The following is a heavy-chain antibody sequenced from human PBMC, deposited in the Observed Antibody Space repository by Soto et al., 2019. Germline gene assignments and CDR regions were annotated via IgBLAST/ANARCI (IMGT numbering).Heavy chain of an antibody. V-gene: IGHV3-30*18. D-gene: IGHD5-12*01. CDR1: GFTFSSYG. CDR3: AKERHGIVAYEN. J-gene: IGHJ4*02. CDR2: ISYDASNK. Sequence: VQLVESGGGVVQPGRSLRLSCAASGFTFSSYGMHWVRQAPGEGLEWVAVISYDASNKYYGDSVKGRFTISRDNSKNTLYLQMNSLRAEDTALYYCAKERHGIVAYENWGQGTLVTVSS.